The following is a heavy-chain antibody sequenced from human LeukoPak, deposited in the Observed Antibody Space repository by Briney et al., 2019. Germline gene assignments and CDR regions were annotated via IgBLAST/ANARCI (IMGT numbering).Heavy chain of an antibody. Sequence: SETLSLTCAVYGGSFSGYYWNWIRQPPGKGLEWIGEINHSGSTNYNPSLKSRVTISVDTSKNQFSMKLSSVTAADTAVYYCARREDSSRKIDYWGQGTLVTVSS. V-gene: IGHV4-34*01. CDR2: INHSGST. D-gene: IGHD3-22*01. J-gene: IGHJ4*02. CDR3: ARREDSSRKIDY. CDR1: GGSFSGYY.